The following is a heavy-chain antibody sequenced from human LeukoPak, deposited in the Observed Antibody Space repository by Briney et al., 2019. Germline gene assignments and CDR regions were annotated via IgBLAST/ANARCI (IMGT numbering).Heavy chain of an antibody. V-gene: IGHV1-46*01. D-gene: IGHD1-14*01. CDR3: ARVEEWGTSEFDY. CDR2: LNPSGGSS. Sequence: ASVKVSCKASGYTVTSYYMHWVRQAPGQGLEWMGILNPSGGSSSYAQKFQGRATLTRATSTSTVYMELSSLRSEDTAVYYCARVEEWGTSEFDYWGQGTLVTVSS. CDR1: GYTVTSYY. J-gene: IGHJ4*02.